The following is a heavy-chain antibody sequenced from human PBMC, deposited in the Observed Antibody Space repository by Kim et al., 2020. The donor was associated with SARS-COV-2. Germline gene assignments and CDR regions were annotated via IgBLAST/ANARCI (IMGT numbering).Heavy chain of an antibody. CDR2: ISSSGSTI. Sequence: GGSLRLSCAASGFTFSDYYMSWIRQAPGKGLEWVSYISSSGSTIYYADSVKGRFTISRDNAKNSLYLQMNSLRAEDTAVYYCARERIVATPYYYYYYGMDVWGQGTTVTVSS. J-gene: IGHJ6*02. D-gene: IGHD5-12*01. CDR3: ARERIVATPYYYYYYGMDV. CDR1: GFTFSDYY. V-gene: IGHV3-11*04.